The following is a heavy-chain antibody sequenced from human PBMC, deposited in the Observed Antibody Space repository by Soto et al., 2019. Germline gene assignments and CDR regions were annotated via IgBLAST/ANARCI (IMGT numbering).Heavy chain of an antibody. CDR1: GGSISSYY. CDR3: ARHYSAYSSSDWFDP. J-gene: IGHJ5*02. Sequence: TLSLTCTVSGGSISSYYWTWIRQPPGKGLEWIGYIFYSGSTNYNPSLKSRVTISVGTSKNQFSLKLSSVTAADTAVYYCARHYSAYSSSDWFDPWGQGTLVTVSS. D-gene: IGHD6-6*01. V-gene: IGHV4-59*08. CDR2: IFYSGST.